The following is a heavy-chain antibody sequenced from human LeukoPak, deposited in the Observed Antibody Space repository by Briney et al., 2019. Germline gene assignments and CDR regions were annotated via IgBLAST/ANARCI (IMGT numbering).Heavy chain of an antibody. CDR1: GGSFSGYY. V-gene: IGHV4-34*01. CDR2: INHSGST. CDR3: ARDHDYGDLRWFDP. D-gene: IGHD4-17*01. J-gene: IGHJ5*02. Sequence: SETLSLTCAVYGGSFSGYYWSWIRQPPGKGLEWIGEINHSGSTNYNPSLKSRVTISVDTSKNQLSLKLSSVTAADTAVYYCARDHDYGDLRWFDPWGQGTLVTVSS.